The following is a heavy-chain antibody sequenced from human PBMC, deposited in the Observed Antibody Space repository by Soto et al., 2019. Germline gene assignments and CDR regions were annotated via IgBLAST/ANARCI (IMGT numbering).Heavy chain of an antibody. CDR3: ARSLGGYSYGPYYYGMDV. D-gene: IGHD5-18*01. CDR1: GGTFSSYA. J-gene: IGHJ6*04. V-gene: IGHV1-69*13. CDR2: IIPIFGTA. Sequence: SVKVSCKASGGTFSSYAISWVRQAPGQGLEWMGGIIPIFGTANYAQKFQGRVTITADESTSTAYMELSSLRSEDTAVYYCARSLGGYSYGPYYYGMDVWGKGTTVTVSS.